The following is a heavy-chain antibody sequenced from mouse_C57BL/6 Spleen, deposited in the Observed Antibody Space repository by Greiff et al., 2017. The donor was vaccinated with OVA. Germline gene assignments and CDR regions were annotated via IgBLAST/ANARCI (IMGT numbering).Heavy chain of an antibody. CDR2: ISSGGSYT. CDR1: GFTFSSYG. Sequence: DVKLVESGGDLVKPGGSLKLSCAASGFTFSSYGMSWVRPTPDKRLEWVATISSGGSYTYYPDSVKGRFTISRDNAKNTLYLQMSSLKSEDTAMYYCARAYDAMDYWGQGTSVTVSS. CDR3: ARAYDAMDY. V-gene: IGHV5-6*02. J-gene: IGHJ4*01.